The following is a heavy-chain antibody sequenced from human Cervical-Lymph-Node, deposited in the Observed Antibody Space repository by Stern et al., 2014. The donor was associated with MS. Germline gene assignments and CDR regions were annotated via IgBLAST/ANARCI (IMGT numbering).Heavy chain of an antibody. D-gene: IGHD4-11*01. Sequence: VQLVESGAEVKKPGASVKVSCKVSGSTLSEFSIHWVRQAPGKGLEWMGNFDPEDGEAIYAQRFQGRVTMTADTSTDTAYMELSSLRSEDTAVYYCATDYNYWGQGTLVTVSS. V-gene: IGHV1-24*01. J-gene: IGHJ4*02. CDR1: GSTLSEFS. CDR2: FDPEDGEA. CDR3: ATDYNY.